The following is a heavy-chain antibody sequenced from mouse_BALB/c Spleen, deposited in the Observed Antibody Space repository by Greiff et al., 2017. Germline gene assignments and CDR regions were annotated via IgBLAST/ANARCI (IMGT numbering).Heavy chain of an antibody. Sequence: EVKVVESGGGLVQPGVSLRLSCATSGSTFTDYYMSWVRQPPGKALEWLGFIRNKANGYTTEYSASVKGRFTISRDNSQSILYLQMNTLRAEDSATYYCARGEGDAMDYWGQGTSVTVSS. CDR2: IRNKANGYTT. CDR3: ARGEGDAMDY. V-gene: IGHV7-3*02. J-gene: IGHJ4*01. CDR1: GSTFTDYY.